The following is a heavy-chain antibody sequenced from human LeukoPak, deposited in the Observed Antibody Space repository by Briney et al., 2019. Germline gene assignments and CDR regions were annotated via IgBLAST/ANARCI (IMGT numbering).Heavy chain of an antibody. V-gene: IGHV4-59*01. CDR2: IYYSGST. J-gene: IGHJ4*02. D-gene: IGHD3-22*01. CDR1: GGSISSYY. CDR3: ARAAPYYYDSSGYYSSQLFDY. Sequence: SETLSLTCTVSGGSISSYYWSWIRQPPRKGLEWIVYIYYSGSTNYNPSLKSRVTISVDTSKNQFSLKLSSVTAADTAVYYCARAAPYYYDSSGYYSSQLFDYWGQGTLVTVSS.